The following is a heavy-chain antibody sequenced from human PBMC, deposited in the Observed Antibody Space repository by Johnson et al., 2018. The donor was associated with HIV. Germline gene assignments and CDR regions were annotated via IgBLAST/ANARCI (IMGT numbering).Heavy chain of an antibody. CDR1: GFTVSSNY. CDR3: ARDFYLLSSSWYSAFDI. D-gene: IGHD6-13*01. J-gene: IGHJ3*02. CDR2: ISSSGSTI. V-gene: IGHV3-11*04. Sequence: QVQLVESGGGLVQPGGSLRLSCAASGFTVSSNYMSWVRQAPGKGLEWVSYISSSGSTIYYADSVKGRFTISRDNAKNSLYLQMNSLRAEDTAVYYCARDFYLLSSSWYSAFDIWGQGTMVTVSS.